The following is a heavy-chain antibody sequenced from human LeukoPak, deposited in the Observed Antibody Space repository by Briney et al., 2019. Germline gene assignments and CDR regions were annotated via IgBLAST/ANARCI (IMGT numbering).Heavy chain of an antibody. Sequence: GGSLRLSCAASGFTFSSYGMHWVRQAPGKGLEWVAVISYDGSNKYYADSVKGRFTISRDNSKNTLYLQMNSLRAEDTAVYYCAKSIVSGGSSTWDFDYWGQGTLVTVSS. CDR3: AKSIVSGGSSTWDFDY. CDR2: ISYDGSNK. D-gene: IGHD4-23*01. J-gene: IGHJ4*02. V-gene: IGHV3-30*18. CDR1: GFTFSSYG.